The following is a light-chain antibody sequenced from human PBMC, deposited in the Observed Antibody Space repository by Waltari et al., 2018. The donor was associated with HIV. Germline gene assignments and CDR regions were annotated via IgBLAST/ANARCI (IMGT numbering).Light chain of an antibody. CDR1: ALPKKY. CDR2: EDS. V-gene: IGLV3-10*01. J-gene: IGLJ2*01. CDR3: YSTDSSGNHRV. Sequence: SYELTQPPSVSVSPGQTARITCSGDALPKKYAYWYQQKSGQAPVLVIYEDSKRPSGNPERFAGSSSGTMATLTISGAQVEEEADYYCYSTDSSGNHRVFGGGTKLTVL.